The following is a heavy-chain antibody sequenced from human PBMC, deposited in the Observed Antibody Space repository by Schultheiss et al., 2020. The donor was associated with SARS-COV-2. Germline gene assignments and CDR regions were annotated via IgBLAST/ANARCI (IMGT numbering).Heavy chain of an antibody. J-gene: IGHJ6*02. V-gene: IGHV1-69*13. CDR3: ATTSGGWELGLDV. CDR2: IIPIFGTA. Sequence: SVKVSCKASRYTFTKYFTQWVRQGPGQGLEWMGGIIPIFGTANYAQKFQGRVTITADESTSTAYMELSSLRSEDTAVYYCATTSGGWELGLDVWGQGTTVTVSS. CDR1: RYTFTKYF. D-gene: IGHD1-26*01.